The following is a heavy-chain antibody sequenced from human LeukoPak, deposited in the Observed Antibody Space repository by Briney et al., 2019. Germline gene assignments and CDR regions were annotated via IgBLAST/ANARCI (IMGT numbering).Heavy chain of an antibody. D-gene: IGHD6-13*01. J-gene: IGHJ4*02. V-gene: IGHV4-39*07. CDR2: INHSGST. Sequence: SETLSLTCTVSGGSISSSSYYWGWIRQPPGKGLEWIGEINHSGSTNYNPSLKSRVTISVDTSKNQFSLKLSSVTAADTAVYYCARGIPGRSIDYWGQGTLVTVSS. CDR3: ARGIPGRSIDY. CDR1: GGSISSSSYY.